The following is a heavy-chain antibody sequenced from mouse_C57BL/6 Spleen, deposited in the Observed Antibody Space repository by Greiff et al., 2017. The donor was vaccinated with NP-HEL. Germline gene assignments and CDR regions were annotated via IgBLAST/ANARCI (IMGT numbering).Heavy chain of an antibody. CDR3: VKGDYDPWFAY. CDR1: GYTFTSYW. J-gene: IGHJ3*01. V-gene: IGHV1-64*01. CDR2: IHPNSGST. Sequence: QVQLQQPGAELVKPGASVKLSCKASGYTFTSYWMHWVKQRPGQGREWIGMIHPNSGSTNYNEKFKSKATLTVDKSSSTAYMQLSSLTSEDSAVYYCVKGDYDPWFAYWGQGTLVTVSA. D-gene: IGHD2-4*01.